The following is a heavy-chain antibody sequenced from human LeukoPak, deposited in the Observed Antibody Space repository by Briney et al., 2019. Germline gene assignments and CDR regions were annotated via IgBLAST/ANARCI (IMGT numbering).Heavy chain of an antibody. Sequence: GASLKISCKGSGYSFTSYWIGWVRQMPGKGLEWMGIIYPGDSDTRYSPSFQGQVTISADKSISTAYLQWSSLKASDTAMYYCARQIWGATVMGLGFDYWGQGSLVTVSS. CDR3: ARQIWGATVMGLGFDY. CDR1: GYSFTSYW. D-gene: IGHD1-26*01. J-gene: IGHJ4*02. V-gene: IGHV5-51*01. CDR2: IYPGDSDT.